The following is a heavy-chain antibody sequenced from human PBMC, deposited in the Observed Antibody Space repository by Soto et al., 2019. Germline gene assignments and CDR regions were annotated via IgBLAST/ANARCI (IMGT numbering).Heavy chain of an antibody. CDR1: GFTFSTYA. V-gene: IGHV3-23*01. CDR2: ISGSGSNT. Sequence: PGGSLRLSCAASGFTFSTYAMSWVRQAPGKGLEWVSAISGSGSNTYYADSVTGRFTISRDDSKSTLYLQMNSLRAEDTAVYYCARDPSHSYYTLFYYFDYWGQGTLVTVSS. CDR3: ARDPSHSYYTLFYYFDY. D-gene: IGHD1-26*01. J-gene: IGHJ4*02.